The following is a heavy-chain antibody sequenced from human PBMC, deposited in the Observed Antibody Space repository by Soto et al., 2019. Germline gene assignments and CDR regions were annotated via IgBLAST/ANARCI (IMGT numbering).Heavy chain of an antibody. CDR3: ARVSATGTRWFDP. CDR2: IYQSGTT. V-gene: IGHV4-61*01. J-gene: IGHJ5*02. Sequence: PSETLSLTCSVSGGSVRSGSYYWTWIRQPPGKGLEWIGYIYQSGTTNYNASLKSRVTISIDTSKNQFFLKLNSVTAADTAVYYCARVSATGTRWFDPWGQGTLVTVSS. CDR1: GGSVRSGSYY. D-gene: IGHD6-13*01.